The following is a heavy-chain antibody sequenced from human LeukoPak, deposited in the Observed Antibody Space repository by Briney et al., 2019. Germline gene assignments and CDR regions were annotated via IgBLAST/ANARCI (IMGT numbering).Heavy chain of an antibody. CDR1: GFTFRNYG. Sequence: PGGSLRLSCAASGFTFRNYGMHWVRQAPGKGLEWVAVISRDGLTKYHADSVKGRFTLHRDNSRNTLYLEMNSLRDEDTAVYYCAKEGTWGNWYFDLWGRGTLVIVTS. CDR2: ISRDGLTK. CDR3: AKEGTWGNWYFDL. D-gene: IGHD3-16*01. V-gene: IGHV3-30*18. J-gene: IGHJ2*01.